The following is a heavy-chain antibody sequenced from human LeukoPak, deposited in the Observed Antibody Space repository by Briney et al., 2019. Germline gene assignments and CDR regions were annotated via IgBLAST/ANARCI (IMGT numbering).Heavy chain of an antibody. V-gene: IGHV4-59*01. Sequence: NPSETLSLTCTVSGGSISSYYWSWIRQPPGKGLEWIGYIYYSGSTNYNPSLKSRVTISVDTSKNQFSLKLSSVTAADTAVYYCARGIGGGDYYYYYMDVWGKGTTVTVSS. CDR2: IYYSGST. CDR1: GGSISSYY. J-gene: IGHJ6*03. CDR3: ARGIGGGDYYYYYMDV.